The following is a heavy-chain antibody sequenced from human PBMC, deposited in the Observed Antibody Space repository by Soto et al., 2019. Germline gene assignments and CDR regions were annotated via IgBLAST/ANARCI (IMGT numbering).Heavy chain of an antibody. Sequence: PSETLSLTCTVSGGSTSSSSYYWGWIRQPPGKGLEWIGSIYYSGSTYYNPSLKTRVTISVDTSKNQFSLKLSSVTAADTAVYYCASRGGSIAAAGTFPDYWGQGTLVTVSS. V-gene: IGHV4-39*01. D-gene: IGHD6-13*01. CDR3: ASRGGSIAAAGTFPDY. CDR1: GGSTSSSSYY. J-gene: IGHJ4*02. CDR2: IYYSGST.